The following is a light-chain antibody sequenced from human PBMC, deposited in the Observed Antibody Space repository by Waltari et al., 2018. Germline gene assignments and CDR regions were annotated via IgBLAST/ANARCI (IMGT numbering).Light chain of an antibody. Sequence: SYVLTQPPSVSVAPGKTARITCGENNIGSKSVQWYQQKPGQAPVLVIYYDSDRPSGIPERFSGSNSGKTATLTISRVEAGDEADYYCQVWDSSSDHYAFGTGTKVTVL. V-gene: IGLV3-21*04. CDR3: QVWDSSSDHYA. CDR1: NIGSKS. J-gene: IGLJ1*01. CDR2: YDS.